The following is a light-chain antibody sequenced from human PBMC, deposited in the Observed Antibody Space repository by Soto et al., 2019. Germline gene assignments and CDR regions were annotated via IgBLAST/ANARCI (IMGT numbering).Light chain of an antibody. J-gene: IGKJ2*01. CDR3: HQLNSYPRT. Sequence: DIQLTQSPSFLSASVGDRVTITCRASQGIGSYLAWYQQRPGKAPNLLIYAASTLQSGVPSRFSGSGSGTECTLPTSSLQPEDFATFYCHQLNSYPRTFGQGTKLEIK. CDR1: QGIGSY. V-gene: IGKV1-9*01. CDR2: AAS.